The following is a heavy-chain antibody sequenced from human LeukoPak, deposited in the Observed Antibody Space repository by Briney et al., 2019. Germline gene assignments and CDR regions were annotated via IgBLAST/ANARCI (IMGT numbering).Heavy chain of an antibody. Sequence: PGRFLSFSCAASGFTFSSYAMHWVRQAPGKGLEWVAVISYDGSNKYYADSVKGRFTISRDNSKNTLYLQMNSLTAEDTAVYYCASPERVWGSYPLNWGQGTVVTVSS. V-gene: IGHV3-30-3*01. CDR3: ASPERVWGSYPLN. J-gene: IGHJ4*02. D-gene: IGHD3-16*02. CDR1: GFTFSSYA. CDR2: ISYDGSNK.